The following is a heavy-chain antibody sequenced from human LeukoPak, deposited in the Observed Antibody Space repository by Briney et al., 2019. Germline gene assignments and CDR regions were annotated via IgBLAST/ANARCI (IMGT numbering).Heavy chain of an antibody. CDR1: GFTFSSYSM. V-gene: IGHV4-4*02. Sequence: PGGSLRLSCAASGFTFSSYSMNWVRQPPGKGLKWIGEIHHSKSSNYYPSLKSRVTISVDKSKNQFSLELNSVTAADTAVYYCARGGDWLFDYWGQGILVTVSS. CDR3: ARGGDWLFDY. CDR2: IHHSKSS. J-gene: IGHJ4*02. D-gene: IGHD2-21*02.